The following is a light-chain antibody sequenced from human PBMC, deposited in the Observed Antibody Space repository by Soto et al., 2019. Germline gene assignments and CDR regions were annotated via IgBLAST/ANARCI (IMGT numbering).Light chain of an antibody. V-gene: IGKV1-5*01. CDR3: QQYNSYLFT. Sequence: DIQMTQSPSTLSASVGDRVTITCRASQSISSWLAWYQQKRGKAPKLLIYGASSLESGVPSRFSGSGSGTEFTLTISSLQPDDFATYYCQQYNSYLFTFGPGTKVDIK. CDR2: GAS. CDR1: QSISSW. J-gene: IGKJ3*01.